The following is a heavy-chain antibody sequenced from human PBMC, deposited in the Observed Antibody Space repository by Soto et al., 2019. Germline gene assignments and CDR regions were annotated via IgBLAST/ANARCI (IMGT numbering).Heavy chain of an antibody. CDR2: IYYSGST. Sequence: SETLSLTCTVSGGSISSGDHYWSWIRQPPGKGLEWIGNIYYSGSTYYNPSLKSRLTISVDTSKNQFSLKLSSVTAADTAVYYCARDESSGYYGRGAFDIWGQGTMVTVSS. V-gene: IGHV4-30-4*01. CDR1: GGSISSGDHY. CDR3: ARDESSGYYGRGAFDI. J-gene: IGHJ3*02. D-gene: IGHD3-22*01.